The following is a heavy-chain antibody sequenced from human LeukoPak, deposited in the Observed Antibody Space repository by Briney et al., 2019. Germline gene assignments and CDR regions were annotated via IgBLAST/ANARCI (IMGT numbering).Heavy chain of an antibody. D-gene: IGHD3-22*01. V-gene: IGHV3-23*01. CDR3: AKRGVVIRVILVGFHKEAYYFDS. CDR2: IRGSGGST. Sequence: GGSLRLSCAVSGITLSNYGVSWVRQAPGKGLEWVAGIRGSGGSTSYADSVKGRFTISRDNPRNTLYLQMNSLRAEDTAVYFCAKRGVVIRVILVGFHKEAYYFDSWGQGALVTVSS. J-gene: IGHJ4*02. CDR1: GITLSNYG.